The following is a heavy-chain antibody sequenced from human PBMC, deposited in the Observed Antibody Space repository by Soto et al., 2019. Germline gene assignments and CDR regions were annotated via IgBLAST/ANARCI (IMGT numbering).Heavy chain of an antibody. D-gene: IGHD1-26*01. CDR3: ASQNSESSLVDACDI. CDR1: GFTFSSYW. V-gene: IGHV3-7*01. CDR2: IKQDGSER. Sequence: EVQLVESGGGLVQPGGSLRLSCAASGFTFSSYWMSWVRQAPGKRLEWVANIKQDGSERYYVDSVKDPFTISRNNAQNSLYLQMNRRRAAEPAVYYCASQNSESSLVDACDIWGQGTMVTVSS. J-gene: IGHJ3*02.